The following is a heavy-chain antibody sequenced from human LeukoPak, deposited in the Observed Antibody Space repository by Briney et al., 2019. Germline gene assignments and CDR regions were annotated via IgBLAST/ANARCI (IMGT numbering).Heavy chain of an antibody. CDR1: GFTFSSYG. Sequence: GGSLRLSCAASGFTFSSYGMHWVRQAPGKGLEWVAFIRYDGSNKYYADSVKGRFTISRDNSKNTLYLQMNSLRAEDTAVYYCAKGLLSVVAAPFDYWGQGTLVTVSS. CDR3: AKGLLSVVAAPFDY. CDR2: IRYDGSNK. D-gene: IGHD2-15*01. V-gene: IGHV3-30*02. J-gene: IGHJ4*02.